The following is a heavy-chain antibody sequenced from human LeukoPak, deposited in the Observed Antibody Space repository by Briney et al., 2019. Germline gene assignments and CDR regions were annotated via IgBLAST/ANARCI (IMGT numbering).Heavy chain of an antibody. CDR1: GFNFNRFW. V-gene: IGHV3-7*01. J-gene: IGHJ4*02. D-gene: IGHD3-16*01. Sequence: GGSLRLSCTVSGFNFNRFWMTWVRQAPGKGLEWLANIKEDGSQKKYVDSVKGRFTISRDNAKNSMFLQMNSLRDEDTAVYYCARNRESYWVPELDYWGQGTLVTVSP. CDR2: IKEDGSQK. CDR3: ARNRESYWVPELDY.